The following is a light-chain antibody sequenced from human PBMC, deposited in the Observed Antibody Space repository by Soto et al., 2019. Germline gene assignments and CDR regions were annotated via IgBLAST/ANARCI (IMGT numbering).Light chain of an antibody. CDR1: QSVSSSY. V-gene: IGKV3-20*01. J-gene: IGKJ1*01. CDR3: QQYGSSPPT. CDR2: GAS. Sequence: EIVFDHNRATVSLSGGERGTRWWRASQSVSSSYLAWYQQKLGQAPRLLIYGASSRATGIPDRFSGTGSGTHFTLTISSLKPEDSAVYYCQQYGSSPPTFGQGTKVDIK.